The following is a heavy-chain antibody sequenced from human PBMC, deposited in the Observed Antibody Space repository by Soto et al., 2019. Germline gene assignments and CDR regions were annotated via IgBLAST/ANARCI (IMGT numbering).Heavy chain of an antibody. J-gene: IGHJ6*02. D-gene: IGHD3-10*01. CDR3: ARAWGSGSYSPDYYYYYGMDV. CDR1: GGSISSYY. Sequence: SETLSLTCTVSGGSISSYYWSWIRQPPGKGLEWIGYINYSGSTNYNPSLKSRVTISVDTSKNQFSLKLSSVTAADTAVYYCARAWGSGSYSPDYYYYYGMDVWGQGTTVTVSS. CDR2: INYSGST. V-gene: IGHV4-59*01.